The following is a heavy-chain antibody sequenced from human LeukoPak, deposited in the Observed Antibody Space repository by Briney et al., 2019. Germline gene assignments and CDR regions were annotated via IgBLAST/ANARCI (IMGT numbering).Heavy chain of an antibody. J-gene: IGHJ4*02. CDR1: GYTFTSYG. V-gene: IGHV1-69*13. Sequence: SVKVSCKASGYTFTSYGISWVRQAPGQGLEWMGRIIPIFGTANYAQKFQGRVTITADESTSTAYMELSSLRSEDTAVYYCARGLHHYDFWSGYDYWGQGTLVTVSS. D-gene: IGHD3-3*01. CDR3: ARGLHHYDFWSGYDY. CDR2: IIPIFGTA.